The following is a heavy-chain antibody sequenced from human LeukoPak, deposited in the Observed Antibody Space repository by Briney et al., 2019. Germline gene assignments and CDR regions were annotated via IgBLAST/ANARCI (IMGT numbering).Heavy chain of an antibody. J-gene: IGHJ4*02. Sequence: SETLSLTCSVSGGSISSSYWSWIRQAPGKGPEWIGYIFYTGSNDYSPSLKSRVTISVDTSKNQFSLRVNSVTAADTAVYYCSRESGPFSPFGFWGQGTLVSVHS. CDR1: GGSISSSY. CDR3: SRESGPFSPFGF. CDR2: IFYTGSN. V-gene: IGHV4-59*01. D-gene: IGHD1-26*01.